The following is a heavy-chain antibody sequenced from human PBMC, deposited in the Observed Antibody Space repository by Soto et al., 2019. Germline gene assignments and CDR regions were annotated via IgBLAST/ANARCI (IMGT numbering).Heavy chain of an antibody. Sequence: SETLSLTCAVYGGSFSGHSWTWIRQSPGKGLEWIGDIYQSGVTSYNPSLASRVSISLDRSNNQCSLKLKSVTAADTAVYFCAGMPYTSGLRFDPWGPGTLVTVSS. D-gene: IGHD6-19*01. J-gene: IGHJ5*02. V-gene: IGHV4-34*01. CDR1: GGSFSGHS. CDR3: AGMPYTSGLRFDP. CDR2: IYQSGVT.